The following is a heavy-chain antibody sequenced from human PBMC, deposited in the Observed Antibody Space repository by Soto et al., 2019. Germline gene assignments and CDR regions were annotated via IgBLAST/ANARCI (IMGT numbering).Heavy chain of an antibody. CDR2: INPSCGIT. V-gene: IGHV1-46*03. J-gene: IGHJ5*02. CDR1: GYPFTSYY. D-gene: IGHD6-13*01. CDR3: ARTAAAGTKVWFDP. Sequence: QVQLVQSGAEVKKPGASVKVSCKASGYPFTSYYMHWVRQAPGQGLEWMGIINPSCGITSYAQKCQGTVTMTSDTSTSTVYMELSSLRSDDTAVYYCARTAAAGTKVWFDPWGQGTLVTVSS.